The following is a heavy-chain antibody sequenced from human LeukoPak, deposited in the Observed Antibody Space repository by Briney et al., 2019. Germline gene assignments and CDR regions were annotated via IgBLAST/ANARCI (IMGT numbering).Heavy chain of an antibody. V-gene: IGHV3-74*01. CDR3: ARGLAGAHRIMDV. J-gene: IGHJ6*02. Sequence: PGGSLRPSCVPSGFTFSTYWIHWVRQGPGKGLVWVAMTSADGTTTTYADSVKGRFTVSRDNAKNTLYLQMKSLRAEDAAIYYCARGLAGAHRIMDVWGQGTTVTVS. CDR2: TSADGTTT. D-gene: IGHD6-19*01. CDR1: GFTFSTYW.